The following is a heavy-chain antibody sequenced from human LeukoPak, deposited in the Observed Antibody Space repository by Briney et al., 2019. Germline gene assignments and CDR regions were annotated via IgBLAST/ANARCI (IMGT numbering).Heavy chain of an antibody. CDR1: GYTFTNYY. CDR2: IDPNTGGT. D-gene: IGHD1-26*01. V-gene: IGHV1-2*06. J-gene: IGHJ4*02. Sequence: ASVKVSCKTSGYTFTNYYIHWVRQAPGQGLEWMGRIDPNTGGTKSAKNLQGRVTMTRDTSISTAYMALSGLRSDDTAVYYCASLYDIVGTTVDYWGQGTLVTVSS. CDR3: ASLYDIVGTTVDY.